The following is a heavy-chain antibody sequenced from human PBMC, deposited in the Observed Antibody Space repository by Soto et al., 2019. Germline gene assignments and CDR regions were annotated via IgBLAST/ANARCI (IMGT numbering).Heavy chain of an antibody. D-gene: IGHD6-13*01. Sequence: EVQLLESGGGLVQPGGSLRLSCVASGFSFSSYAMSWVRQAPGEGLEWVSVISGSDGSTYYADSVKGRFTISRDDSNNTLYLQMNSLRAEDTAVYYCARDRERDAWYEDYWGQGTLVTVSS. J-gene: IGHJ4*02. CDR3: ARDRERDAWYEDY. CDR1: GFSFSSYA. V-gene: IGHV3-23*01. CDR2: ISGSDGST.